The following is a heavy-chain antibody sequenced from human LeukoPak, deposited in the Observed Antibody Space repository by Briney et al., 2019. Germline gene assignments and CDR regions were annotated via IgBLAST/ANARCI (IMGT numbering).Heavy chain of an antibody. J-gene: IGHJ4*02. CDR2: IQDSGST. Sequence: SETLSLTCTVSGGSISSGDYYWSWIRQSPGKALEWIGYIQDSGSTYYNPSVKSRVTISEDTSKNQFSLKLSSVTAADTAVYYCARRIPVAGIFDYWGRGTLVTVSS. V-gene: IGHV4-31*03. CDR3: ARRIPVAGIFDY. D-gene: IGHD6-19*01. CDR1: GGSISSGDYY.